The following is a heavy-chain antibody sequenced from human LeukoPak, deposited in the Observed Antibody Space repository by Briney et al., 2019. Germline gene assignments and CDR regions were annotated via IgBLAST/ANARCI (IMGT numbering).Heavy chain of an antibody. CDR3: ARRGENRAFDI. V-gene: IGHV5-51*01. D-gene: IGHD2/OR15-2a*01. CDR2: IYPGDSDT. J-gene: IGHJ3*02. Sequence: GESLKISCKGSGYSFTNYWIGWVRQMPGKGLGWMGIIYPGDSDTRYSPSFQGQVTISGDKSISTAYLQWSSLKASDTAMYYCARRGENRAFDIWGQGTMVTVSS. CDR1: GYSFTNYW.